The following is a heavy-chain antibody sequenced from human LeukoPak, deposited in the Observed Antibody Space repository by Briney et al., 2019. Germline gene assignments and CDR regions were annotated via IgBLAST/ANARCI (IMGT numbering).Heavy chain of an antibody. CDR2: IRSKAYGGTT. CDR3: TRQRLELTGDDY. V-gene: IGHV3-49*04. J-gene: IGHJ4*02. D-gene: IGHD1-20*01. Sequence: PGGSLRLSCTASGFTFGDYSMSWVRQAPGKGLEWVGFIRSKAYGGTTEYAASVKGRFTILRDDSKSIAYLQMNSLRTEDTAVCYCTRQRLELTGDDYWGQGTLVTVSS. CDR1: GFTFGDYS.